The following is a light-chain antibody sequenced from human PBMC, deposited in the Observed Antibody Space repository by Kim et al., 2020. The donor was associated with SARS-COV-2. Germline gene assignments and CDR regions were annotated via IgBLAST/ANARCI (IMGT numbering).Light chain of an antibody. Sequence: ITISCTGTSSDVGGYNYVSSYQQHPGKAPNLMIYDVSKRPSGVSNRFSGSKSGNTASLTISGLQAEDEADYYCSSYTSSSTFEVFGGGTQLTVL. CDR2: DVS. CDR1: SSDVGGYNY. V-gene: IGLV2-14*04. J-gene: IGLJ2*01. CDR3: SSYTSSSTFEV.